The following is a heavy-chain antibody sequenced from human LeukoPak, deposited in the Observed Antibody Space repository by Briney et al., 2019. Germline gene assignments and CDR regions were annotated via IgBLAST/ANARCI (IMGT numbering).Heavy chain of an antibody. D-gene: IGHD2-2*01. CDR1: GFTFTSTA. V-gene: IGHV1-58*01. CDR3: ASDPPYTSSSAW. CDR2: ILVGSGNT. Sequence: SVKVSCKASGFTFTSTAVQWVRQARGQRLEWIGWILVGSGNTNYAQMFQERVTLTLDVSTSTAYMVLSSLRSEDTAIYYCASDPPYTSSSAWWGQGTLVTVSS. J-gene: IGHJ4*02.